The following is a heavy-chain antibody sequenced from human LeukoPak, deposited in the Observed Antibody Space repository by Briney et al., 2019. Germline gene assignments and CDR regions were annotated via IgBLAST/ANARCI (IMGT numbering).Heavy chain of an antibody. CDR3: ASSRVVYGDYPFDY. CDR2: IYYSGST. Sequence: SETLSLTFTVSGGSISSYYWSWIRQPPGKGLEWIGYIYYSGSTNYNPSLKSRVTISVDTSKNQFSLKLSSVTAADTAVYYCASSRVVYGDYPFDYWGQGTLVTVSS. D-gene: IGHD4-17*01. V-gene: IGHV4-59*08. J-gene: IGHJ4*02. CDR1: GGSISSYY.